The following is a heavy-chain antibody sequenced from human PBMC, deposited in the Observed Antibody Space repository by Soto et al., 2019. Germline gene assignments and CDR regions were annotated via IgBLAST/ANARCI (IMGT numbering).Heavy chain of an antibody. CDR3: DKEEAGVDY. J-gene: IGHJ4*02. V-gene: IGHV3-30*18. CDR2: ISYDGSNK. D-gene: IGHD3-10*01. Sequence: QVQLVESGGGVVQPGRSLRLSCAASGFTFSSYGMHWVRQAPGKGLEWVAVISYDGSNKYYADSVKGRFTISRDNSKNQLYRQMNGLRAEDTAVYYCDKEEAGVDYWGQGTLVTVSS. CDR1: GFTFSSYG.